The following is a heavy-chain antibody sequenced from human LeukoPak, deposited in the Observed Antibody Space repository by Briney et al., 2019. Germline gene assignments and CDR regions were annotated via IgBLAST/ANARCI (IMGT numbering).Heavy chain of an antibody. D-gene: IGHD1-26*01. CDR2: IYTSGST. Sequence: PSQTLPLTCTVSGGSISSGSYHWSWIRQPAGKGLEWIGRIYTSGSTNYNPSLKSRVTISVDTSKNQFSLKLSSVTAADTAVYYCASSLGAPGYWGQGTLVTVSS. CDR3: ASSLGAPGY. J-gene: IGHJ4*02. CDR1: GGSISSGSYH. V-gene: IGHV4-61*02.